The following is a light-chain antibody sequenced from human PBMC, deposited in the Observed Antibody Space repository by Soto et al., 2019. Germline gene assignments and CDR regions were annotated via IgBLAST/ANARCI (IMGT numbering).Light chain of an antibody. CDR2: EVS. Sequence: QSLLTQPPSASGSPGQSVTISCTGTSSDVGGYNYVSWYQQHPGKAPKVIIYEVSKRPSGVPDRFSGSKSGSTASLTVSGLQAEDEADYYCSSYAVKNMLGFGTGTKVT. CDR1: SSDVGGYNY. J-gene: IGLJ1*01. CDR3: SSYAVKNMLG. V-gene: IGLV2-8*01.